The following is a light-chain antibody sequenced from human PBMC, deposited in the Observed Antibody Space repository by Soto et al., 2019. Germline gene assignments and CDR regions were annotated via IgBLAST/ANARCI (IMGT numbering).Light chain of an antibody. J-gene: IGKJ5*01. Sequence: DIQMTQSPSTLSGSVGDRVTITCRASQGIGNYLAWYQQKTGKVPNLLIYAASTLQSGVPSRFSGSGSGTDFTLTISRLEPEDFAVYYCQQEITFGQGTRLEIK. CDR3: QQEIT. CDR1: QGIGNY. CDR2: AAS. V-gene: IGKV1-27*01.